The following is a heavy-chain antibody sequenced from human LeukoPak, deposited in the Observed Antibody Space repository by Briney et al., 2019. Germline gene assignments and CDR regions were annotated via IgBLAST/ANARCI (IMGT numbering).Heavy chain of an antibody. CDR3: ARYIGNYAAVDY. J-gene: IGHJ4*02. Sequence: GGSLRLSCAASGFTLSTYSMNWVRQAPEKGRGWVSYISSSSSTIYYADSVKGRFTISRDNAKDSLYLQMNSLRAEDTAVYYCARYIGNYAAVDYWGQGTLVTVSS. D-gene: IGHD1-7*01. CDR2: ISSSSSTI. CDR1: GFTLSTYS. V-gene: IGHV3-48*01.